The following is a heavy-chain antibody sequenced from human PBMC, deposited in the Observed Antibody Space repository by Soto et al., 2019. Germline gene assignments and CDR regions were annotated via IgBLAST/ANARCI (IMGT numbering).Heavy chain of an antibody. CDR1: GFTFSSYG. Sequence: QVQLVESGGGVVQPGRSLRLSCAASGFTFSSYGMHWVRQAPGKGLEWVAVIWYDGSNKNYADSVKGRFTTSRDNSKNTLYLQMNSLRAEDTAVYYCARDYGSGSFHPYFDYWGQGTLVTVSS. CDR2: IWYDGSNK. V-gene: IGHV3-33*01. J-gene: IGHJ4*02. D-gene: IGHD3-10*01. CDR3: ARDYGSGSFHPYFDY.